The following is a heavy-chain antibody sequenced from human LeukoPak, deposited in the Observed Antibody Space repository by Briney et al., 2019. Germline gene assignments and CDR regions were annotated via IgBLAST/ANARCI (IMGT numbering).Heavy chain of an antibody. Sequence: GGSLRLSCAASGFTFSSYWMHWVRQAPGKGLVWVSRINSDGNSTSYADSVKCRFTITRANAKNTLYLQMNSLRAEDTSVYYCASLIDDRILNDAFDIWGQGTMVTVSS. CDR3: ASLIDDRILNDAFDI. CDR1: GFTFSSYW. J-gene: IGHJ3*02. V-gene: IGHV3-74*01. CDR2: INSDGNST. D-gene: IGHD2-21*01.